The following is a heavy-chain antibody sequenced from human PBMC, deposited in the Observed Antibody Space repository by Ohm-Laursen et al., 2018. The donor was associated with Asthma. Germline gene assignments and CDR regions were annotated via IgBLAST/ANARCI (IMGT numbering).Heavy chain of an antibody. D-gene: IGHD3-22*01. J-gene: IGHJ5*02. CDR2: ISSSGSTI. V-gene: IGHV3-11*01. CDR3: ARGFYDSSGYYDWFDP. Sequence: SLRLSCSASGFTFSDYYMSWIRQAPGKGLEWVSYISSSGSTIYYADSVKGRFTISRDNAKNSLYLQMNSLRAEDTAVYYCARGFYDSSGYYDWFDPWGQGTLVTVSS. CDR1: GFTFSDYY.